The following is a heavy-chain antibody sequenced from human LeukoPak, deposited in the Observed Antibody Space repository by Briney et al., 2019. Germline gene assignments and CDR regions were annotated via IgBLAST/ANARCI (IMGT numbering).Heavy chain of an antibody. Sequence: ASVKVSCKASGYTFTSYAMNWVRQAPGQGLEWMGWMNPNSGNTGYAQNFQGRVTMTTNTSINTAYMELSSLRTEDTAIYYCARAIRPSYYYYMDVWGKGTTVTISS. CDR1: GYTFTSYA. V-gene: IGHV1-8*02. CDR3: ARAIRPSYYYYMDV. CDR2: MNPNSGNT. J-gene: IGHJ6*03. D-gene: IGHD5-24*01.